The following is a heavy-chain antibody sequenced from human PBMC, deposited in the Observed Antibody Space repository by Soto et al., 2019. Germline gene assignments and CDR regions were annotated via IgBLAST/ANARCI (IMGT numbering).Heavy chain of an antibody. CDR2: ISGSGGST. CDR1: GFTFSSYA. V-gene: IGHV3-23*01. Sequence: EVQLLESGGGLVQPGGSLRLSCAASGFTFSSYAMSWVRQAPGKGLEWVSAISGSGGSTYYADSVKGRFTISRDNSKNTRYLQMNSLRAEDTAVYYCAKYIAPTHSLIDYWGQGTLVTVSS. CDR3: AKYIAPTHSLIDY. D-gene: IGHD6-13*01. J-gene: IGHJ4*02.